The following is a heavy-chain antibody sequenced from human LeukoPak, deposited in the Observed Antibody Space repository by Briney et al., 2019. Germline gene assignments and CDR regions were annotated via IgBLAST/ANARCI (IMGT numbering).Heavy chain of an antibody. Sequence: GGSLRLSCAASGFTFSNYAMSWAAQAQGKAREWAQGLSGGSGTTYYADSVKGRFTISRDNSKNTLYLQMNSLRVEDTAVYYCAKDLVSTWPDNWFDPWGQGTLVTVSS. CDR1: GFTFSNYA. D-gene: IGHD6-13*01. J-gene: IGHJ5*02. V-gene: IGHV3-23*01. CDR2: LSGGSGTT. CDR3: AKDLVSTWPDNWFDP.